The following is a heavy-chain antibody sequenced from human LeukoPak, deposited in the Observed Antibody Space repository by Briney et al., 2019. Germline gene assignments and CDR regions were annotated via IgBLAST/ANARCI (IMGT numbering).Heavy chain of an antibody. Sequence: SQTLSLTCTVSGGSISSGSYYWSWIRQPGGKGLEGIGRIYTSGSTNYNPSLKSRITISVDTSKNQFSLKLSSVTAADMAVYYCARAGGYCSSTSCQNWFDPWGQGTLVTVSS. D-gene: IGHD2-2*01. J-gene: IGHJ5*02. CDR2: IYTSGST. CDR1: GGSISSGSYY. CDR3: ARAGGYCSSTSCQNWFDP. V-gene: IGHV4-61*02.